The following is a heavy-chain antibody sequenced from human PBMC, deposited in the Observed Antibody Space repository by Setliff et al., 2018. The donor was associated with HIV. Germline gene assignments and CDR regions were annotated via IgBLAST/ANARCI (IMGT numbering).Heavy chain of an antibody. CDR2: IYYSGSA. V-gene: IGHV4-59*01. Sequence: SETLSLTCTVSGASIRSFHWCWSWQPPGKGLEWIGYIYYSGSANYTPSPKRRVTISLDTSKTQFSLKLSSVTAADTAMYYCARVLDYYDSSPYYFDYWGQGTLVTVSS. CDR1: GASIRSFH. D-gene: IGHD3-22*01. CDR3: ARVLDYYDSSPYYFDY. J-gene: IGHJ4*02.